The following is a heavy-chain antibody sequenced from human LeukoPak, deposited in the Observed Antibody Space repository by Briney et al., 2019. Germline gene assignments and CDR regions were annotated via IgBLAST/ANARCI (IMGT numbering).Heavy chain of an antibody. D-gene: IGHD3-10*01. Sequence: PGGSLRLSCAASGFTFSTYAMSWVRQTPEKGLEWVSAISGSGGSTYYADSVKGRFTISRDNSKNTLYLQMNSLSAEDTAVYYCAKDRGFGEYFPFFYWGQGTLVTVSS. CDR2: ISGSGGST. V-gene: IGHV3-23*01. J-gene: IGHJ4*02. CDR1: GFTFSTYA. CDR3: AKDRGFGEYFPFFY.